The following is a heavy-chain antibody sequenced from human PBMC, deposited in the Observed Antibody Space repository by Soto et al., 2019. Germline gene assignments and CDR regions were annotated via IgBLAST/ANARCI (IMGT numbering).Heavy chain of an antibody. J-gene: IGHJ4*02. V-gene: IGHV1-18*01. CDR2: ISAYNGNT. Sequence: GASVKVSCKASGYTFTSYGISWVRQAPGQGLEWMGWISAYNGNTNYAQKLQGRVTMTTDTSTSTAYMELRSLRSDDTAVYCCARDCGDDILTGYYCGFDYWGQGTLVTVSS. D-gene: IGHD3-9*01. CDR3: ARDCGDDILTGYYCGFDY. CDR1: GYTFTSYG.